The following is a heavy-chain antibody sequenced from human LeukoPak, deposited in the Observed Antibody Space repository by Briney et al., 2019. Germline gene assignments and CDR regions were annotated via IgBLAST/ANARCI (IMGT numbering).Heavy chain of an antibody. CDR3: ARGYDFWSGHSSLFDY. CDR1: GYTFSNYE. J-gene: IGHJ4*02. CDR2: INPNSGNT. V-gene: IGHV1-8*03. Sequence: ASVKVSCKASGYTFSNYEINWVRQATGQGLEWMGWINPNSGNTGYAQKFQGRVTITRDTSISTAYMELSSLRSEDTAVYYCARGYDFWSGHSSLFDYWGQGTLVTVSS. D-gene: IGHD3-3*01.